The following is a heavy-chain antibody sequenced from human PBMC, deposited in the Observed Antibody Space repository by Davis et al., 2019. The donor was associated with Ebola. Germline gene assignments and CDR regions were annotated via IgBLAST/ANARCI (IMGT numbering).Heavy chain of an antibody. CDR2: IYTSGST. V-gene: IGHV4-4*07. D-gene: IGHD4-17*01. J-gene: IGHJ2*01. Sequence: PSETLSLTCTVSGGSISSYYWSWIRQPAGKGLEWIGRIYTSGSTNYNPSLKSRVTISVDTSKNQFSLKLSSVTAADTAVYYCARYYGDYHHYWYFDLWGRGTLVTVSS. CDR3: ARYYGDYHHYWYFDL. CDR1: GGSISSYY.